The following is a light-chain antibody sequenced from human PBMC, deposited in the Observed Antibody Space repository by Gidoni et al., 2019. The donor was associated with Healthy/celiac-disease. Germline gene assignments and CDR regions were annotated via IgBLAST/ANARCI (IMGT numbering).Light chain of an antibody. Sequence: SYELTQPPSVSVSPGQTASITCSGAKLGDKYACWYQQKPGQSPVLVIYQDSKRPSVIPERFSGSNSGNTATLTISGTQAMDEADYYCQAWDSSIAVFGGGTKLTVL. J-gene: IGLJ2*01. V-gene: IGLV3-1*01. CDR2: QDS. CDR3: QAWDSSIAV. CDR1: KLGDKY.